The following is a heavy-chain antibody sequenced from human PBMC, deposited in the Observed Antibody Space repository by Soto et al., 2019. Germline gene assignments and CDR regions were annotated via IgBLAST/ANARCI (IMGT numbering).Heavy chain of an antibody. CDR2: ISYEGSHT. CDR3: AKEVHCGGGSCAWSEGVAY. D-gene: IGHD2-15*01. V-gene: IGHV3-30*18. J-gene: IGHJ4*02. CDR1: GFIFSSYG. Sequence: QVQLVESGGGVVQPGRSLRLSCAASGFIFSSYGMHWVRQAPCKGLARVAVISYEGSHTYYADSVKGRFTITRDNSKNQLYLQMNSLGPEDTAVYYCAKEVHCGGGSCAWSEGVAYWGQGTLLTVSS.